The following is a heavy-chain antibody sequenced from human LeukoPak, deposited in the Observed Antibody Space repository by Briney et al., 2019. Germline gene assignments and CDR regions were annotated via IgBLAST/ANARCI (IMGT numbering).Heavy chain of an antibody. D-gene: IGHD1-26*01. CDR3: ASAVGSTLGDS. CDR1: GYTFSSYG. J-gene: IGHJ4*02. V-gene: IGHV1-18*01. CDR2: ISAYNGNT. Sequence: ASVKVSCKTSGYTFSSYGLSWVRQAPGQGLEWMGWISAYNGNTNYAQNFQGRVTMTTDTSTSTGYMALRNLRSDDTAVYYCASAVGSTLGDSWGQGTLATVSS.